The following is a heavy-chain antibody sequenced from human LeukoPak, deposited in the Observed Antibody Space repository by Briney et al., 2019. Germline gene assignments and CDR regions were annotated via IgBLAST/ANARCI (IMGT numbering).Heavy chain of an antibody. J-gene: IGHJ3*02. CDR2: IIPIFGTA. CDR3: ARDWREYSSSWYNALDI. CDR1: GGTFSSYA. D-gene: IGHD6-13*01. V-gene: IGHV1-69*01. Sequence: SVKVSCKASGGTFSSYAISWVRQAPGQGLEWMGGIIPIFGTANYAQKFQGRVTITADESTSTAYMELSSLRSEDTAVYYCARDWREYSSSWYNALDIWGQGTMVTVS.